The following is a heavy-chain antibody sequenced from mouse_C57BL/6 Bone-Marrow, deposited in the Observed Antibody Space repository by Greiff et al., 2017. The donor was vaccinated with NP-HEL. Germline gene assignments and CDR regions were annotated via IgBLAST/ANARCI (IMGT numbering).Heavy chain of an antibody. CDR1: GYTFTSYL. Sequence: QVQLQQPGAELVKPWATVKLSCKASGYTFTSYLMHWVKQRPGRGLEWIGRIDPNSGGTKYNEKFKGKATLTVDKPSSTAYMQLNSLTSEDSAVYYCARYCYGRSCFDYWGQGTTVTVSS. J-gene: IGHJ2*01. D-gene: IGHD1-1*01. CDR2: IDPNSGGT. CDR3: ARYCYGRSCFDY. V-gene: IGHV1-72*01.